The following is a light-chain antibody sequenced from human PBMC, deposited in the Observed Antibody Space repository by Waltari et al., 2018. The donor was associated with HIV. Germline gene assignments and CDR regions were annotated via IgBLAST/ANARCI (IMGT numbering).Light chain of an antibody. CDR2: WAS. CDR1: QKILFSSTNKNY. J-gene: IGKJ1*01. CDR3: QQYYLTPRT. V-gene: IGKV4-1*01. Sequence: DIVLTQSPDSLAVSLGERATMTCKSSQKILFSSTNKNYLSWYQQRPGQPPRLLIYWASSRESGVPDRVTGSGSGTNFTLTISRLQSDDVAVYFCQQYYLTPRTFGQGTKV.